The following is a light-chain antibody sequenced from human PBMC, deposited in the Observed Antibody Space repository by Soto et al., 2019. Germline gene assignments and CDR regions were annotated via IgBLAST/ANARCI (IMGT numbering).Light chain of an antibody. J-gene: IGLJ2*01. V-gene: IGLV2-8*01. Sequence: QLVLTQPPSASGSPGQLVTISCTGTSSDVGGYKYVSWYQQYPGKAPKLMIYEVSKRPSGVPDRFSGSKSGNTASLTVSGLQAEDEADYYCSSYAGSSNVVFGGGTKLTVL. CDR1: SSDVGGYKY. CDR2: EVS. CDR3: SSYAGSSNVV.